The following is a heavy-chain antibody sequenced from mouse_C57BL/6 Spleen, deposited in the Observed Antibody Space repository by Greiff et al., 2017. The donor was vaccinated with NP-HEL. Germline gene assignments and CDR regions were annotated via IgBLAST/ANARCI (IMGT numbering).Heavy chain of an antibody. V-gene: IGHV1-19*01. CDR1: GYTFTDYY. CDR3: ARKGSVYAMAY. J-gene: IGHJ4*01. D-gene: IGHD1-1*01. Sequence: EVKLVESGPVLVKPGASVKMSCKASGYTFTDYYMNWVKQSHGKSLEWIGVINPYNGGTSYNQKFKGKATLTVDKSSITAYMELNSLTSEDSAFYYCARKGSVYAMAYWGQGTSVTVSS. CDR2: INPYNGGT.